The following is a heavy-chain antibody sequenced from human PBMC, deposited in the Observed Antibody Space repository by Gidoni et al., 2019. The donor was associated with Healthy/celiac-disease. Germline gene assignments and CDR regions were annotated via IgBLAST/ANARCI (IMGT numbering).Heavy chain of an antibody. J-gene: IGHJ5*02. CDR1: GGSISSYY. D-gene: IGHD6-19*01. Sequence: QVQLQESGPGLVKPSETLSLTFTVSGGSISSYYWSWIRQPPGKGLEWIGYIYYSGSTNYNPSLKSRVTISVDTSKNQFSLKLSSVTAADTAVYYCARQTAVAGYTGWFDPWGQGTLVTVSS. CDR3: ARQTAVAGYTGWFDP. CDR2: IYYSGST. V-gene: IGHV4-59*08.